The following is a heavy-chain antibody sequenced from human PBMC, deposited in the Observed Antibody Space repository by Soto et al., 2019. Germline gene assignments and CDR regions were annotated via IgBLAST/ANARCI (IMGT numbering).Heavy chain of an antibody. CDR3: ARAPTLTYYFDY. Sequence: GASVKVSCKASGGTFSSYAISWVRQAPGQGLEWMGGIIPIFGTANYAQKFQGRVTITADESTSTAYMELSSLRSEDTAVYYCARAPTLTYYFDYWGQGTLVTVSS. CDR2: IIPIFGTA. CDR1: GGTFSSYA. V-gene: IGHV1-69*13. J-gene: IGHJ4*02. D-gene: IGHD4-17*01.